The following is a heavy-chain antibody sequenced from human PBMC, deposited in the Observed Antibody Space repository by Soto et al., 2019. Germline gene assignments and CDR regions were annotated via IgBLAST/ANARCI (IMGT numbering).Heavy chain of an antibody. J-gene: IGHJ6*02. Sequence: GGSLRLSCAASGFTFSSYGMHWVRQAPGKGLEWVAVIWYDGSNKYYADSVKGRFTISRDNSKNTLYLQMNSLRAGDTAVYYCARCRASRYYYGIDVWGQGTTVTVSS. V-gene: IGHV3-33*01. CDR1: GFTFSSYG. CDR3: ARCRASRYYYGIDV. D-gene: IGHD2-2*01. CDR2: IWYDGSNK.